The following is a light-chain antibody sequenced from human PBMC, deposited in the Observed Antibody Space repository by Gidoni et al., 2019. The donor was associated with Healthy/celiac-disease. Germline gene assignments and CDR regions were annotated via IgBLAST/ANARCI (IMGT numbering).Light chain of an antibody. J-gene: IGLJ2*01. V-gene: IGLV2-14*01. Sequence: ALTQPASVSGSPGLSITISCTGTSSDVGGYNYVSWYQQHPGKAPKLMIYDVSNRPSGVSNRFSGSKSGNTASLTISGLQAEDEADYYCSSYTSSSTLAFGGGTKLTVL. CDR3: SSYTSSSTLA. CDR2: DVS. CDR1: SSDVGGYNY.